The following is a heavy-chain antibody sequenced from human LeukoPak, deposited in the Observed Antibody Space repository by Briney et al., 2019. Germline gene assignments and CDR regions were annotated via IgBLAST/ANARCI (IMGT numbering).Heavy chain of an antibody. CDR1: GFTFSSYA. CDR2: ISGSGGST. D-gene: IGHD2-15*01. V-gene: IGHV3-23*01. CDR3: ARPVCSGGSCYSYFDY. Sequence: GGSLRLSCAASGFTFSSYAMSWVRQAPGKGLEWVSAISGSGGSTYYADSVKGRFTISRDNSKNTLYLQMNSLRAEDTAVYYCARPVCSGGSCYSYFDYWGQGTLVTVSS. J-gene: IGHJ4*02.